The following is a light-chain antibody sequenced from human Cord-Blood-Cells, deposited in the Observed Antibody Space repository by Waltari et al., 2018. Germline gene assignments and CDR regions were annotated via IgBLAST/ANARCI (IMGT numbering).Light chain of an antibody. V-gene: IGKV3-20*01. CDR2: GAS. J-gene: IGKJ2*01. CDR1: QSVSSSY. Sequence: EIVLTQSPGTLSLSPGERATLSCRASQSVSSSYLAWYQRKPGQAPRRLTYGASSRAAGIPDRVSGRGAGTDFTLTISRLEPEDFAVYYCQQYGSSPYTFGQGTKLEIK. CDR3: QQYGSSPYT.